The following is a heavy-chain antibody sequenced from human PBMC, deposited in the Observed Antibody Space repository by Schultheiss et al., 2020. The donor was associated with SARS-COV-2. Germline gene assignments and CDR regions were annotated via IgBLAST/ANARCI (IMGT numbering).Heavy chain of an antibody. CDR1: GFTFSSFV. CDR2: ISYDGSNK. V-gene: IGHV3-30*01. J-gene: IGHJ6*02. Sequence: GESLKISCAASGFTFSSFVMHWVRQAPGKGLEWVAVISYDGSNKYYADSVKGRFTTSRDNSKNTLYVQINSLRAEDTAVYYCAREQYGLDVWGQGTTVTVSS. CDR3: AREQYGLDV.